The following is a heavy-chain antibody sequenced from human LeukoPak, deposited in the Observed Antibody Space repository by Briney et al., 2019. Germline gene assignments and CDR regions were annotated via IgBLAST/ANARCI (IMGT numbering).Heavy chain of an antibody. CDR3: ARDSYYDSSGYFCY. CDR2: INPNSGGT. CDR1: GYTFTGYY. J-gene: IGHJ4*02. Sequence: GASVKVSCKASGYTFTGYYMHWVRQAPGQGLEWMGWINPNSGGTNYAQKFQGRVTMTRDTSISTAYMELSRLRSDNTAVYYCARDSYYDSSGYFCYWGQGTLVTVSS. V-gene: IGHV1-2*02. D-gene: IGHD3-22*01.